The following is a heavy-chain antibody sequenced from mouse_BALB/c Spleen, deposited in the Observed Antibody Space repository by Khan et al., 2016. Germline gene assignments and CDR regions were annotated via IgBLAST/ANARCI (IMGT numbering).Heavy chain of an antibody. CDR3: AAYYRDAMDY. CDR1: GYTFTNYG. D-gene: IGHD2-14*01. Sequence: QLVQSGPELKKPGETVKISCKASGYTFTNYGMNWVKQAPGKGLKWMGWINTYTGEPTYADDFKGRFAFSLETSASTAYLQINNLKNEDTATYFCAAYYRDAMDYWGQGTSVTVSS. J-gene: IGHJ4*01. V-gene: IGHV9-3-1*01. CDR2: INTYTGEP.